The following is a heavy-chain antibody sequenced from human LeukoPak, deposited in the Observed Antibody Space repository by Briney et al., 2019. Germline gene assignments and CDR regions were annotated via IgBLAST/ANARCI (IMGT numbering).Heavy chain of an antibody. CDR3: ARDRGIAVASDY. D-gene: IGHD6-19*01. J-gene: IGHJ4*02. Sequence: PSETLSLTCTVSGYSISSGYYWGWIRQPPGKGLEWIGSICHSGSTYYNPSLKSRVTISVDTSKNQFSLKLSSVTAADTAVYYCARDRGIAVASDYWGQGTLVTVSS. CDR1: GYSISSGYY. V-gene: IGHV4-38-2*02. CDR2: ICHSGST.